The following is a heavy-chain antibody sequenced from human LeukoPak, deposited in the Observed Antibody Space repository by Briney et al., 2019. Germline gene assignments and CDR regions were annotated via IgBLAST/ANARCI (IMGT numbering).Heavy chain of an antibody. J-gene: IGHJ4*02. D-gene: IGHD2-2*01. CDR1: GYTFSSFD. CDR2: MNPNSLNT. CDR3: ARGIRNQLLSEY. V-gene: IGHV1-8*01. Sequence: ASVKVSCKTSGYTFSSFDVIWVRQATGRGLEWIGWMNPNSLNTGYAQKFRGRVTMTGDTSISTAYMELSSLISEDTAVYYCARGIRNQLLSEYWGQGSLVTVSS.